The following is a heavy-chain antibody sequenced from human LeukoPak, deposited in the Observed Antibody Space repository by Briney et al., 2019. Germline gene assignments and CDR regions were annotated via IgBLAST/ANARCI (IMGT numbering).Heavy chain of an antibody. V-gene: IGHV5-51*01. D-gene: IGHD6-13*01. CDR2: IYPGDSDT. J-gene: IGHJ4*02. CDR1: GYSFTSHW. Sequence: GASLKISCKGSGYSFTSHWIGWVRQLPGKGLEWMGIIYPGDSDTRYSPSFQGQVTISADKSISTAYLQWSSLKASDTAIYYCARRTVAAYSDYWGQGTLVTVSS. CDR3: ARRTVAAYSDY.